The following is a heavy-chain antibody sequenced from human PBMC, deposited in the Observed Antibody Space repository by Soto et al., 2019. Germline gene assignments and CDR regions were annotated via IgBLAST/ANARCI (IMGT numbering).Heavy chain of an antibody. Sequence: EVQLVESGGGLVQPGGSLRLSCAASGFALSNYWMHWVRQAPGEGLEWLARINRNGESPTYADSVRGRFTISRDNARNTLYLQTTSLRAEDTAVYFCARDLMEYSGSYLLHWGQGILATVSS. CDR1: GFALSNYW. D-gene: IGHD3-10*01. V-gene: IGHV3-74*03. J-gene: IGHJ4*02. CDR3: ARDLMEYSGSYLLH. CDR2: INRNGESP.